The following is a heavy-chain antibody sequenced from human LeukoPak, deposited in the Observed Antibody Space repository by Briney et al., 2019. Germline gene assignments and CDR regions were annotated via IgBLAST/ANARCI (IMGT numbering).Heavy chain of an antibody. V-gene: IGHV1-18*04. CDR2: ISAYNGKT. J-gene: IGHJ4*02. CDR3: ARRVRGVLFDY. D-gene: IGHD3-10*01. Sequence: ASVKVSCKASGYTFTSYGISWVRQAPGQGLEWMGWISAYNGKTNYAQKLQRRVTMTTDTSTSTAYMELRTLRSDGTAVYYCARRVRGVLFDYWGPGTLVTVSS. CDR1: GYTFTSYG.